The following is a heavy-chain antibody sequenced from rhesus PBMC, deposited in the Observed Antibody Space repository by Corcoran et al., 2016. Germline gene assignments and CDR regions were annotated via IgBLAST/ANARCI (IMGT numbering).Heavy chain of an antibody. J-gene: IGHJ4*01. Sequence: QVQLQESGPGVVKPSETLSLTCAVSGGSISDNYRWSWIRRPPGKGLEWIGFIYGSSTNTNYHPSLKTRVTISKDTSKNQFSLKLSSVTAADTAVYFCAGDDGVVLRFWGQGVLVTVSS. CDR2: IYGSSTNT. D-gene: IGHD2-15*01. CDR1: GGSISDNYR. CDR3: AGDDGVVLRF. V-gene: IGHV4S10*01.